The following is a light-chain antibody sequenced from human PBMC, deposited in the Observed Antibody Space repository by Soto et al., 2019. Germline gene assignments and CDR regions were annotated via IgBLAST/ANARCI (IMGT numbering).Light chain of an antibody. V-gene: IGKV1-17*01. CDR1: QVIGNR. Sequence: DIQMTQSPSSLSASAGDRVTVTCRASQVIGNRYIGWYQQKVGRPPKRLIYSTSVLQSGVPSRFSGSGSGTEFILTISSLQPDDFATYWCQHYGGLWTFGQGTKVDIK. J-gene: IGKJ1*01. CDR3: QHYGGLWT. CDR2: STS.